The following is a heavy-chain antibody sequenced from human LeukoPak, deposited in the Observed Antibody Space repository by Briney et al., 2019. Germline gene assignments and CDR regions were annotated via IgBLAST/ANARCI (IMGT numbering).Heavy chain of an antibody. J-gene: IGHJ3*02. D-gene: IGHD3-10*01. Sequence: GGSLRLSCAASGFTLSSYWMSWVRQAPGKGLEWVANIKEDGGEKYYVDSVKGRFTISRDNAKNSLYLHMNSLTAEDTAMYYCARDWVAGVPFDAFDIWGQGTMVSVSS. CDR3: ARDWVAGVPFDAFDI. CDR1: GFTLSSYW. V-gene: IGHV3-7*03. CDR2: IKEDGGEK.